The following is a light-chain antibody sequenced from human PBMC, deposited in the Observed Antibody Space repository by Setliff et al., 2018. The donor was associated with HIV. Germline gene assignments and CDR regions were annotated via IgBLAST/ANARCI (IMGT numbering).Light chain of an antibody. Sequence: QSALTQPPSASGSPGQSVTISCTGSSSDIGRYNSVSWYQQHPDKAPKLIIFDVTARPSGVPDRFSGSKSAITASLTISGLQSDDEADYFCSSFAGKDNLIFGSGTQLTV. CDR2: DVT. V-gene: IGLV2-8*01. CDR1: SSDIGRYNS. CDR3: SSFAGKDNLI. J-gene: IGLJ2*01.